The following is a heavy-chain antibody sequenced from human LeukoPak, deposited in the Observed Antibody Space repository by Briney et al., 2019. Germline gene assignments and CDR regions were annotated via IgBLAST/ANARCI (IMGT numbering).Heavy chain of an antibody. CDR2: IYYSGST. CDR3: ARIDYGGNYFDY. Sequence: KPSETLSLTCTVSGGSISSYYWSWIRQPPGKGLEWIGYIYYSGSTNYNPSLKSRVTISVDTSKNQFSLKLSSVTAADTAVYYCARIDYGGNYFDYWGQGTLVTVSS. V-gene: IGHV4-59*08. D-gene: IGHD4-23*01. J-gene: IGHJ4*02. CDR1: GGSISSYY.